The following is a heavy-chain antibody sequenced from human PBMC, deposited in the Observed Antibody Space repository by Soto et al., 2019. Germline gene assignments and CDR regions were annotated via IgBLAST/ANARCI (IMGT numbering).Heavy chain of an antibody. J-gene: IGHJ6*03. CDR3: ATATTWKFYYYYMDV. CDR2: IKQDGSER. V-gene: IGHV3-7*01. D-gene: IGHD1-7*01. Sequence: GGSLRLSCAASEFTFTTYWMNWVRQAPGKGLEWVANIKQDGSERYYADFVKGRFTISRDNAKNSLFLQMSRLRAEDSAVYYCATATTWKFYYYYMDVWGKGTTVTVSS. CDR1: EFTFTTYW.